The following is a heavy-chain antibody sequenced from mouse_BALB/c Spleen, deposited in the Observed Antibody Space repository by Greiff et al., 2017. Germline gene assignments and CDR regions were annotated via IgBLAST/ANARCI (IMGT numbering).Heavy chain of an antibody. D-gene: IGHD1-1*01. V-gene: IGHV1-69*02. CDR2: IDPSDSYT. Sequence: VQLQQPGAELVKPGASVKLSCKASGYTFTSYWMHWVKQRPGQGLEWIGEIDPSDSYTNYNQKFKGKATLTVDKSSSTAYMQLSSLTSEDSAVYYCARSDGSSPAWFAYWGQGTLVTVSA. J-gene: IGHJ3*01. CDR3: ARSDGSSPAWFAY. CDR1: GYTFTSYW.